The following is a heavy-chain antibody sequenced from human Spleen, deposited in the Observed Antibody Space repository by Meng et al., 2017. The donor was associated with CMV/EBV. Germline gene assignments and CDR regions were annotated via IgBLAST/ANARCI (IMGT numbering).Heavy chain of an antibody. CDR2: ISVKDGNT. CDR3: ARDGARFLEWPTGYGMDV. CDR1: GYTFISYG. Sequence: ASVKVSCKASGYTFISYGVTWVRQAPGQGLEWMGWISVKDGNTKYAQKFQGRVTMTTDTSTTTVYMELRSLRSDDTAVYYCARDGARFLEWPTGYGMDVWGQGTTVTVSS. J-gene: IGHJ6*02. V-gene: IGHV1-18*04. D-gene: IGHD3-3*01.